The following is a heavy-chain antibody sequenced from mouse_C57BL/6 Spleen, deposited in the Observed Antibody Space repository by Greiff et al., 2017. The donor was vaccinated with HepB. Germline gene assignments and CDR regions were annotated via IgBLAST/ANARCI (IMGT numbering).Heavy chain of an antibody. Sequence: DVQLVESGGGLVQPGGSLSLSCAASGFTFTDYYMSWVRQPPGKALEWLGFIRNKANGYTTEYSASVKGRFTISRDNSQSILYLQMNALRAEDSATYYGARYKDISGYVRAMDYWGQGTSVTVSA. CDR2: IRNKANGYTT. CDR1: GFTFTDYY. CDR3: ARYKDISGYVRAMDY. V-gene: IGHV7-3*01. D-gene: IGHD3-2*02. J-gene: IGHJ4*01.